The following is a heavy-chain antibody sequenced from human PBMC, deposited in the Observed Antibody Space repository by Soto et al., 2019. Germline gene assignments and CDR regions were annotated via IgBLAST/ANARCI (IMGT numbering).Heavy chain of an antibody. Sequence: GGSLRLSCAASGFTFSSYGMHWVRQAPGKGLEWVAVIWYDGSNKYYADSVKGRFTISRDNSKNTLYLQMNSLRAEDTAVYYCARDRTYYYDSSGSPPDYWGQGTLVTVSS. V-gene: IGHV3-33*01. CDR2: IWYDGSNK. J-gene: IGHJ4*02. CDR3: ARDRTYYYDSSGSPPDY. CDR1: GFTFSSYG. D-gene: IGHD3-22*01.